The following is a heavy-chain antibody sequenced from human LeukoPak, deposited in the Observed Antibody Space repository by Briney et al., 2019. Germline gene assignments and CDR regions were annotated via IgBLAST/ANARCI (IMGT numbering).Heavy chain of an antibody. J-gene: IGHJ4*02. CDR2: ISYTRST. Sequence: SETLSLTCTVSDDSISSISYYWGWIRQPPGMGLEWIGSISYTRSTYYNPSLKSRVTISVDTSKNQFSLKLSSVTAADSAVYYCTRRRAFEVLDYWGQGTLVTVSS. V-gene: IGHV4-39*01. D-gene: IGHD1-1*01. CDR1: DDSISSISYY. CDR3: TRRRAFEVLDY.